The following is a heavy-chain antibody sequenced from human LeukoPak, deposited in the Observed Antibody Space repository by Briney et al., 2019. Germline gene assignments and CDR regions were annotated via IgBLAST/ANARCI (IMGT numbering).Heavy chain of an antibody. J-gene: IGHJ5*02. CDR2: IIPILGIA. CDR3: ARVLPYYYGSGSPRRWFDP. V-gene: IGHV1-69*04. CDR1: GGTFSSYA. Sequence: ASVKVSCKASGGTFSSYAISWVRQAPGQGLEWMGRIIPILGIANYAQKFQGRVTITADKSTSTAYMELSSLRSEDTAVYYCARVLPYYYGSGSPRRWFDPWGQGTLVTVSS. D-gene: IGHD3-10*01.